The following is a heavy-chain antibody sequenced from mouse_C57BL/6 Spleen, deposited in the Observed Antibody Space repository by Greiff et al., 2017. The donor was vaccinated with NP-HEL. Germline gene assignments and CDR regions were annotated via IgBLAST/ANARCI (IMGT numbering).Heavy chain of an antibody. J-gene: IGHJ1*03. Sequence: QVQLKQSGAELARPGASVKLSCKASGYTFTSYGISWVKQRTGQGLEWIGEIYPRSGNTYYNEKFKGKATLTADKSSSTAYMELRILTSEDSAVYFCARRDYYGSSYSYWYFDVWGTGPTVTVSS. CDR1: GYTFTSYG. D-gene: IGHD1-1*01. V-gene: IGHV1-81*01. CDR3: ARRDYYGSSYSYWYFDV. CDR2: IYPRSGNT.